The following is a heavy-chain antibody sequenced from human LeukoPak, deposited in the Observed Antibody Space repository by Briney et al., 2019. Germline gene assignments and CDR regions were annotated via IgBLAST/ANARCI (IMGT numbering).Heavy chain of an antibody. V-gene: IGHV3-30*18. CDR1: GFTFSSYG. J-gene: IGHJ4*02. CDR3: AKADGYSGYDPDY. Sequence: GGSLRLSCAASGFTFSSYGMHWVRRAPGKGLEWVAVISYDGSNKYYADSVKGRFTISRDNSKNTLYLQMNSLRAEDTAVYYCAKADGYSGYDPDYWGQGTLVTVSS. D-gene: IGHD5-12*01. CDR2: ISYDGSNK.